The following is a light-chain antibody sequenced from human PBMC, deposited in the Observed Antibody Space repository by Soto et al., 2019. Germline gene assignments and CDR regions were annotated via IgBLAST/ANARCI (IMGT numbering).Light chain of an antibody. J-gene: IGKJ1*01. V-gene: IGKV3-11*01. CDR2: DVS. CDR3: QQRSNSPPT. CDR1: QNIRNY. Sequence: IVLTQSPATLSLSPGKRATLSCRAGQNIRNYLIWYQQKHGKAPRLLIYDVSNRATGIPARFSGSGSGTDFTLTISSLAPEDFAVYYCQQRSNSPPTFGQGTKVDIK.